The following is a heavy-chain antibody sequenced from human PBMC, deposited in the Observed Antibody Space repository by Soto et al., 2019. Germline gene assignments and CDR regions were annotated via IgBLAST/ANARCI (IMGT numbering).Heavy chain of an antibody. CDR2: INDDGTRT. D-gene: IGHD3-10*01. V-gene: IGHV3-74*01. Sequence: GGSLRLSCAASGFVFNMYWMHWVRQVPGEGPEWVTRINDDGTRTDYADSAKGRFTISRDNAKDILYLQMNALRVDDTAVYYCIRGPRPTSIGTGAFWGQGTLVTVSS. CDR3: IRGPRPTSIGTGAF. CDR1: GFVFNMYW. J-gene: IGHJ4*02.